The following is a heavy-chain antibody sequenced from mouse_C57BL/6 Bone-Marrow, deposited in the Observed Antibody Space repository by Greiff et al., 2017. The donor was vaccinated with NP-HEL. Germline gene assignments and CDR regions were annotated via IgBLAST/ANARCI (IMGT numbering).Heavy chain of an antibody. D-gene: IGHD1-1*01. CDR3: ARPFTAVVEGFAY. V-gene: IGHV1-81*01. J-gene: IGHJ3*01. CDR1: GYTFTSYG. Sequence: QVQLQQSGAELARPGASVKLSCKASGYTFTSYGISWVKQRTGQGLEWIGEIYPRSGNTYYNETFKGKATLTADKSSSTAYMELRSLTSEDSAVYFCARPFTAVVEGFAYWGQGTLVTVSA. CDR2: IYPRSGNT.